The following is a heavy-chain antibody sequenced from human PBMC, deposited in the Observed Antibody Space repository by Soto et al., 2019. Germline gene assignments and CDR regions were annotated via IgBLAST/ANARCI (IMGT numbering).Heavy chain of an antibody. CDR3: ARYYDFWSGYLSPFDY. CDR2: IKQDGSEK. CDR1: GFTFSSYW. D-gene: IGHD3-3*01. Sequence: GGSLRLSCAASGFTFSSYWMSWVRQAPGKGLEWVANIKQDGSEKYYVDSVKGRFTISRDNAKNSLYLQMNSLRAEDTAVYYCARYYDFWSGYLSPFDYWGQGTLVTVSS. J-gene: IGHJ4*02. V-gene: IGHV3-7*05.